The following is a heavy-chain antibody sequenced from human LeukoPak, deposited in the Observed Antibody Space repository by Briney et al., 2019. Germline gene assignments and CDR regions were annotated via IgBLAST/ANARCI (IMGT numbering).Heavy chain of an antibody. D-gene: IGHD6-13*01. Sequence: PGGSLRLSCAASGFTFSSYAMHWVRQTPGKGPEWVAVISYDGSNKYYADSVKGRFTISRDNSKNTLYLQMNSLRAEDTAVYYCARGIAAAGTPEYWGQGTLVTVSS. V-gene: IGHV3-30-3*01. CDR2: ISYDGSNK. CDR3: ARGIAAAGTPEY. J-gene: IGHJ4*02. CDR1: GFTFSSYA.